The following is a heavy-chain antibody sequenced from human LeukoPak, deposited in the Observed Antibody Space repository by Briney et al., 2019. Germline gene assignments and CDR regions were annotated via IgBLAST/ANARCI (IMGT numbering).Heavy chain of an antibody. D-gene: IGHD3-22*01. CDR3: AKDFTYYSDSSGYTFDY. CDR2: ISWNSGSV. J-gene: IGHJ4*02. CDR1: GFTFDDYA. Sequence: GRSLRLSCAASGFTFDDYAMHWIRQAPGKGLEWVAGISWNSGSVGYADSVKGRFTISRDYAKNSLDLQMNSLRSEDTALYFCAKDFTYYSDSSGYTFDYWGQGTLVTVSS. V-gene: IGHV3-9*01.